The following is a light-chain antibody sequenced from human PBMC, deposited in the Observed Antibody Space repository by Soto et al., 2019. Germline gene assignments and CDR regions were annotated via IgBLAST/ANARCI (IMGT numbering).Light chain of an antibody. CDR1: SSDVGGYNY. CDR2: DVT. Sequence: SVLPQPASVSGSPGQSITISCTGTSSDVGGYNYVSWYQQHPGKAPKLMIYDVTNRPSGVSNRFSGYKSGNTASLTISGLQAEDEADYYCSSYTSSSTYVFGTGTKVTVL. V-gene: IGLV2-14*03. CDR3: SSYTSSSTYV. J-gene: IGLJ1*01.